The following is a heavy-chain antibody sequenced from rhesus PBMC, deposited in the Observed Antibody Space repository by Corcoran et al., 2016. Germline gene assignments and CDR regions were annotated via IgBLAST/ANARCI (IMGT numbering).Heavy chain of an antibody. Sequence: QVTLKESGPALVKPTQTLTLTCTFSGFSLTSSGMGVGWIRQPPGKALAWLALIYWDDDKRYSTSLKSRLTISKDTSKNQVVLTMTNMDPVDTATYYCARFDYGQFDYWGQGVLVTVSS. CDR2: IYWDDDK. V-gene: IGHV2-174*01. J-gene: IGHJ4*01. D-gene: IGHD4-17*01. CDR3: ARFDYGQFDY. CDR1: GFSLTSSGMG.